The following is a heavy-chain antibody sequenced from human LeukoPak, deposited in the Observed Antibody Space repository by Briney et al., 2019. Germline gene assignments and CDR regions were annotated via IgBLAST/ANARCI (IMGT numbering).Heavy chain of an antibody. J-gene: IGHJ4*02. Sequence: SETLSLTCTVSGGSINNYYWSWIRQPPGKGLEWIGYIYYSGSTNYNPSLKSRVTISVDTSKNQFSLKLSPVTAADTAVYYCARVAYSSSSGPLGYWGQGTLVTVSS. CDR3: ARVAYSSSSGPLGY. V-gene: IGHV4-59*01. CDR1: GGSINNYY. CDR2: IYYSGST. D-gene: IGHD6-6*01.